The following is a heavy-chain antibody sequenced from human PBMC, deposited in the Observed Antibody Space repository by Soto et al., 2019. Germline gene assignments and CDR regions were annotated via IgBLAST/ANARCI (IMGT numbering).Heavy chain of an antibody. D-gene: IGHD6-6*01. CDR2: IIPIFGTA. CDR3: ARASIAARRGGWSDDVTYYYYGMDV. J-gene: IGHJ6*02. V-gene: IGHV1-69*13. CDR1: GGTFSSYA. Sequence: ASVKVSCKASGGTFSSYAISWVRQAPGQGLEWMGGIIPIFGTANYAQKFQGRVTITADESTSTAYMELSSLRSEDTAVYYCARASIAARRGGWSDDVTYYYYGMDVWRQGTTVTVPS.